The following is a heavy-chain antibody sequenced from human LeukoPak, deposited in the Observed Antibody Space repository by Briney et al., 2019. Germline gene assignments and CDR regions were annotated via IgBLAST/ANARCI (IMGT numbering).Heavy chain of an antibody. V-gene: IGHV1-8*01. CDR1: GYTFTNYD. CDR2: MNPNSGNT. CDR3: ARGSSGDYSVSGSAWFDT. D-gene: IGHD3-10*01. J-gene: IGHJ5*02. Sequence: ASVKVSCKASGYTFTNYDINWVRLATGQGLEWMGWMNPNSGNTGYAQKFQGRVTMTRNTSVSTAYMDLSSLRSEDTAVYYCARGSSGDYSVSGSAWFDTWGQGTLVTVSS.